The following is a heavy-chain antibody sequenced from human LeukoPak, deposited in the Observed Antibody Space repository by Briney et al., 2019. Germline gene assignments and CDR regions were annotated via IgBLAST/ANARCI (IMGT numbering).Heavy chain of an antibody. D-gene: IGHD3-16*02. V-gene: IGHV3-23*01. CDR3: AKGYMITFGGVIEY. CDR1: GFTFSSYA. J-gene: IGHJ4*02. CDR2: ISGSGGST. Sequence: GGSLRLSCAASGFTFSSYAMSWVRQAPGRGLEWVSAISGSGGSTYYADSVKGRFTISRDNSKNTLYLQMNSLRAEDTAVYYCAKGYMITFGGVIEYWGQGTLVTVSS.